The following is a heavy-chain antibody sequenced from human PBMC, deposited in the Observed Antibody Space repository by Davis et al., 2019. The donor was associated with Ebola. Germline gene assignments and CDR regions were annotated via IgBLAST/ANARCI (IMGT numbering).Heavy chain of an antibody. V-gene: IGHV4-59*01. CDR3: ASRRRLLAAAGSSRWFDP. Sequence: SETLSLTCTVSGGSISSYYWSWIRQPPGKGLEWIGYIYYSGSTNYNPSLKSRVTISVDTSKNQFSLKLSSVTAADTAVYYCASRRRLLAAAGSSRWFDPWGQGTLVTVSS. CDR2: IYYSGST. J-gene: IGHJ5*02. CDR1: GGSISSYY. D-gene: IGHD6-13*01.